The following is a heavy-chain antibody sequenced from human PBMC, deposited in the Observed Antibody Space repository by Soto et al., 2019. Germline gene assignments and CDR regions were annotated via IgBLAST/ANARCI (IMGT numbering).Heavy chain of an antibody. CDR1: GFTFSDYY. CDR2: ISSSTSHT. V-gene: IGHV3-11*05. CDR3: ARGRGAAAAYLDS. J-gene: IGHJ4*02. Sequence: QVQLVESGGGLVKPGGSLRLSCAVSGFTFSDYYMTWIRQAPGKGLEWVSYISSSTSHTNYADSVKGRFTISRDNAKNSLLLQMDSLRAEDTAVYYCARGRGAAAAYLDSWGQGTLVTVSS. D-gene: IGHD6-13*01.